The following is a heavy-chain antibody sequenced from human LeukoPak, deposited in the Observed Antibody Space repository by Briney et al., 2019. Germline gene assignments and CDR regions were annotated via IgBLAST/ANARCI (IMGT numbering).Heavy chain of an antibody. CDR3: ARDISGGQIDP. D-gene: IGHD3-16*01. Sequence: ASVTFSCKASGYTFTSYGISWVRQAPGQGLEWMGWISAYNGNTNYAQKLQGRVTMTTDTSTSTAYMELRSLRSDDTAVYYCARDISGGQIDPWGQGTLVTVSS. CDR1: GYTFTSYG. J-gene: IGHJ5*02. CDR2: ISAYNGNT. V-gene: IGHV1-18*01.